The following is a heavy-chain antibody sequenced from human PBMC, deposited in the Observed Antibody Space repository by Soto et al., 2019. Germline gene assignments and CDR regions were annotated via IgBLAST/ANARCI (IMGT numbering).Heavy chain of an antibody. CDR1: GFTFSDYY. CDR3: ARDVVVAARARYYYYGMDV. J-gene: IGHJ6*02. D-gene: IGHD2-15*01. V-gene: IGHV3-11*01. CDR2: ISSSGSTI. Sequence: QVQLVESGGGLVKPGGSLRLSCAASGFTFSDYYMSWIRQAPGKGLEWVSYISSSGSTIYYADSVKGRFTISRDNAKNSLYLEMNSLRAEETAVYYCARDVVVAARARYYYYGMDVWGQGTTVTVSS.